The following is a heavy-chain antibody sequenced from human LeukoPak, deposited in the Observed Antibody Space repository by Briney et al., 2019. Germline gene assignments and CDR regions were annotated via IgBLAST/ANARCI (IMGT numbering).Heavy chain of an antibody. CDR2: IYYSGST. J-gene: IGHJ6*02. V-gene: IGHV4-30-4*01. CDR1: GGSISSGDYY. D-gene: IGHD2-2*02. CDR3: ARVCSSTSCYTASGDYYGMDV. Sequence: SQTLSLTCTVSGGSISSGDYYWSWIRQPPGKGLEWIGYIYYSGSTYYNPSLKSRVTISVDTSKNQFSLKLSSVTAAGTAVYYCARVCSSTSCYTASGDYYGMDVWGQGTTVTVSS.